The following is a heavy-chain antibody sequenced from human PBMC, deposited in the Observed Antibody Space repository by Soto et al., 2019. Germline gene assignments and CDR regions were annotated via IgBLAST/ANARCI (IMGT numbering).Heavy chain of an antibody. J-gene: IGHJ6*02. Sequence: QVQLVQSGAEVKKPGASVKVSCKASGYTFTSYGISWVRLAPGHGIEWMGWISAYDDNSNYAQNLRGRVTMTTDTSTGTAYMELRSLRSDDTAVYYCARDGRFTSSWYGTYGMDVWGHGTTVTVSS. V-gene: IGHV1-18*01. CDR2: ISAYDDNS. D-gene: IGHD6-13*01. CDR3: ARDGRFTSSWYGTYGMDV. CDR1: GYTFTSYG.